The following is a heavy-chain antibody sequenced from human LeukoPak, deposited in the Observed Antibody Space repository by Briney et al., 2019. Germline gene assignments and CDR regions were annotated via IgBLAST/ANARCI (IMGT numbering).Heavy chain of an antibody. CDR1: GDSVSSGTYY. Sequence: SETLSLTCVVSGDSVSSGTYYWTWLRQPAGKGLEWIGRIHTSGNTDYSPSLKSRVTISRDTSKNQFSLRLTSVTAADTAVYYCVRDWNGDYFDYWGQGTLVTVSS. V-gene: IGHV4-61*02. CDR2: IHTSGNT. J-gene: IGHJ4*02. D-gene: IGHD1-1*01. CDR3: VRDWNGDYFDY.